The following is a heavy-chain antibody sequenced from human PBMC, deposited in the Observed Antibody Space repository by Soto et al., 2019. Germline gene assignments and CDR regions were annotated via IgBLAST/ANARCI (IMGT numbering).Heavy chain of an antibody. J-gene: IGHJ5*02. Sequence: SGPTLVNPTQTLTLTCTFSGFSLSTSGMCVSWIRQPPRKALEWLARIDWDDDKYYSTSLKTRLTISKDTSKNQVVLTMTNMDPVDTATYYCARTIIYCSGGSCYHDWFDPWGQGTLVTVSS. CDR1: GFSLSTSGMC. V-gene: IGHV2-70*11. CDR3: ARTIIYCSGGSCYHDWFDP. CDR2: IDWDDDK. D-gene: IGHD2-15*01.